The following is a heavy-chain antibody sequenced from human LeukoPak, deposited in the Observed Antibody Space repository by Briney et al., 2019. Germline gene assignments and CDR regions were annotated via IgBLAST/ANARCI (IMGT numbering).Heavy chain of an antibody. CDR1: GFTFSSYA. CDR2: ISYDGSNK. J-gene: IGHJ5*02. CDR3: AKDSSSWYNWFDP. D-gene: IGHD6-13*01. V-gene: IGHV3-30*18. Sequence: GGSLRLSCAASGFTFSSYAMHWVRQAPGKGLEWVSVISYDGSNKYYADSVKGRFTISRDNSKNTLYLQMNSLRAEDTAVYYCAKDSSSWYNWFDPWGQGTLVTVSS.